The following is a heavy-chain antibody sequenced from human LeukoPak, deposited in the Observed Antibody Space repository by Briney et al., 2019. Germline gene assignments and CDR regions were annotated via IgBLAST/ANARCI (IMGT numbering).Heavy chain of an antibody. CDR1: GFTFSSYS. Sequence: GGSLRLSCAASGFTFSSYSMNWVRQAPGKGLEWVSSISSSSSYIYYADSVKGRFTISRDNAKNLLFLQMSSLRAEDTAVYYCARDGSGFYHYYYMDVWGKGTTVTVSS. CDR2: ISSSSSYI. J-gene: IGHJ6*03. V-gene: IGHV3-21*06. CDR3: ARDGSGFYHYYYMDV. D-gene: IGHD6-25*01.